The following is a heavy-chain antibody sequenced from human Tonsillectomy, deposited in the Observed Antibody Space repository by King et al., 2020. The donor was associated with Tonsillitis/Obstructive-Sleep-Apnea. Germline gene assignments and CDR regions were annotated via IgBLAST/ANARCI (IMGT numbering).Heavy chain of an antibody. D-gene: IGHD2-2*01. CDR1: GGSISSHY. J-gene: IGHJ6*03. V-gene: IGHV4-59*08. CDR3: ARSGDSVKVPAAAHYYYYYMDV. Sequence: VQLQESGPGLVKPSETLSLTCTVSGGSISSHYWSWIRQPPGKGLEWIGYIYYSGSTKYNPSLKSRVTISVDTSKNQFSLKLSSVTAADTAVYYCARSGDSVKVPAAAHYYYYYMDVWGKGTTVTVSS. CDR2: IYYSGST.